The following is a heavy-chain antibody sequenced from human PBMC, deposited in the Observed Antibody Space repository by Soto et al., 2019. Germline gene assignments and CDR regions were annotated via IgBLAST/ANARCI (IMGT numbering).Heavy chain of an antibody. Sequence: SETLSLTCTVSGGSINRYYWSWIRQPPGKGLEWIGYIYSSGSTNYNPSLESRVTISVDTSKNQFSLKLSSVTAADTAVYYCARLRRGYSGYDAPDNWGQGTLGTVSS. V-gene: IGHV4-59*08. CDR1: GGSINRYY. J-gene: IGHJ4*02. CDR3: ARLRRGYSGYDAPDN. CDR2: IYSSGST. D-gene: IGHD5-12*01.